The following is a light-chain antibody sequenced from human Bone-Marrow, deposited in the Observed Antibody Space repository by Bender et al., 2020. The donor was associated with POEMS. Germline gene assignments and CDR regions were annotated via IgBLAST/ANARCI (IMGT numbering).Light chain of an antibody. Sequence: QPVLTQPPSASGTPGQRVTISCSGSSSNIGGNAVNWWQQLPGTAPKLLIYGNDQRPSGFTDLFSCSKSSTAALMATGVLHSEDEDDYCCSPADRVPTDWVFGGRTDLTVL. V-gene: IGLV1-44*01. CDR2: GND. CDR1: SSNIGGNA. J-gene: IGLJ3*02. CDR3: SPADRVPTDWV.